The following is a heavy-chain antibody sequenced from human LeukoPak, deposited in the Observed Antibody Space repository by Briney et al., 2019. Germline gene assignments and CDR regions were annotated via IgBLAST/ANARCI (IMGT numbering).Heavy chain of an antibody. CDR1: GYTFTSYY. V-gene: IGHV1-2*02. CDR3: ARDQWGSTSPAIAAQALFDY. Sequence: ASVKVSCKASGYTFTSYYMHWVRQAPGQGLEWMGWINPNSGGTNYAQKFQGRVTMTRDTSISTAYMELSRLRSDDTAVYYCARDQWGSTSPAIAAQALFDYWGQGTLVTVSS. J-gene: IGHJ4*02. CDR2: INPNSGGT. D-gene: IGHD2-2*01.